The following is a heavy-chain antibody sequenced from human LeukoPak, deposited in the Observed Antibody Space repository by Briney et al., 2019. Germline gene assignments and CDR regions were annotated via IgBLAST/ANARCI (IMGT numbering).Heavy chain of an antibody. J-gene: IGHJ4*02. D-gene: IGHD3-22*01. CDR3: AKAKSAYYDSSGSDY. CDR1: GFTFSSYE. CDR2: ISSSGSTI. V-gene: IGHV3-48*03. Sequence: GGSLRLSCAASGFTFSSYEMNWVRQAPGKGLEWVSYISSSGSTIYYADSVKGRFTISRDNAKNSLYLQMNSLRAEDTAVYYCAKAKSAYYDSSGSDYWGQGTLVTVSS.